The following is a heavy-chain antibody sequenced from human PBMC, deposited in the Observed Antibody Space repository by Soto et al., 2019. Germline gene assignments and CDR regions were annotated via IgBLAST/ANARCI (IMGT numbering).Heavy chain of an antibody. CDR2: MNPNSGNT. V-gene: IGHV1-8*01. D-gene: IGHD3-22*01. Sequence: ASVKVSCKASGYTFTSYDINWVRQATGHGLEWMGWMNPNSGNTGYAQKFQGRVTMTRNTSISTAYMELSSLRSEDTAVYYCARVDPITMIADDAFDIWGQGTMVTVSS. CDR3: ARVDPITMIADDAFDI. J-gene: IGHJ3*02. CDR1: GYTFTSYD.